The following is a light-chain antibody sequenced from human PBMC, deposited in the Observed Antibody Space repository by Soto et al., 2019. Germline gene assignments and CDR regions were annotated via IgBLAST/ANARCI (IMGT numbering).Light chain of an antibody. CDR1: QSVSSN. CDR2: GAS. CDR3: HQYNHWYT. J-gene: IGKJ2*01. V-gene: IGKV3-15*01. Sequence: EIVMTQSPATLSVSPGQRATLSCRASQSVSSNLAWYQQKPGQAPRLLIYGASIRATGIPARFSGSGSGTRFTLTISSLQSEDFVVYYCHQYNHWYTFGQGTKLEIK.